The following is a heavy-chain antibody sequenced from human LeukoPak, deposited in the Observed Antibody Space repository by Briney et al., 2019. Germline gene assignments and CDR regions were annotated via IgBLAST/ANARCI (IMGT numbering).Heavy chain of an antibody. CDR3: AKFGRYSSSWFDY. Sequence: GGSLRLSCTASGITFSSYGMHWVRQAPGRGLEWVAFIRYDGSNKYYADSVKGRFTISRDNSKNTLYLQMNSLRAEDTAVYYCAKFGRYSSSWFDYWGQGTLVTVSS. CDR1: GITFSSYG. V-gene: IGHV3-30*02. CDR2: IRYDGSNK. D-gene: IGHD6-13*01. J-gene: IGHJ4*02.